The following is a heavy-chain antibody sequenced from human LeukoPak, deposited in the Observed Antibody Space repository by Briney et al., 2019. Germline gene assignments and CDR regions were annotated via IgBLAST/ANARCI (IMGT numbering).Heavy chain of an antibody. V-gene: IGHV1-2*02. CDR1: GYTFTGYY. Sequence: GASVKVSCKASGYTFTGYYIHWVRQAPGQGLEWMGWINPNTGGTKYAQNFQGGVTMTGDTSISTSYLEVNSLTFDDTAVYYCARAGGQSKDGYTWCDYWGQGTLVTVSS. J-gene: IGHJ4*02. CDR2: INPNTGGT. CDR3: ARAGGQSKDGYTWCDY. D-gene: IGHD5-24*01.